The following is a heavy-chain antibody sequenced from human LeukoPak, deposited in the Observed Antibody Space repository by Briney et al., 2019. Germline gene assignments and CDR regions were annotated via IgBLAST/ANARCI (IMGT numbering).Heavy chain of an antibody. CDR2: ISSSSSYI. D-gene: IGHD3-16*01. J-gene: IGHJ6*02. Sequence: GGSLRLSCAASGFTFSSYSMNWVRQAPGKGLEWVSSISSSSSYIYYADSVKGRFTISRDNAKNSLYLQMNSLRADDTAIYYCARNQQLGGHSYYYYGMDVRGQGTTVTVSS. CDR1: GFTFSSYS. V-gene: IGHV3-21*04. CDR3: ARNQQLGGHSYYYYGMDV.